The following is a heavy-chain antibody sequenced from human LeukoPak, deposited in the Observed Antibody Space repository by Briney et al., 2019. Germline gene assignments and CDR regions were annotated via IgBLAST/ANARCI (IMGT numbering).Heavy chain of an antibody. D-gene: IGHD2-21*02. J-gene: IGHJ4*02. CDR1: GYSFSNYW. Sequence: GESLQISCEGSGYSFSNYWIGWVRQMPGKGLEWMGIIYPGDYETRYSPFFQGLVTISVDKSISTAYLQWSSLKASDTAMYYCAIPPGYCGNDCSFDHWGQGTLVTVSS. CDR2: IYPGDYET. V-gene: IGHV5-51*01. CDR3: AIPPGYCGNDCSFDH.